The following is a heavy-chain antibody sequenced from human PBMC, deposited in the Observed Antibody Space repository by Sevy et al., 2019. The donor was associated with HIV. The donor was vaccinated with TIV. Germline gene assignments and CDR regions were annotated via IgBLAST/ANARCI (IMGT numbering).Heavy chain of an antibody. J-gene: IGHJ6*03. Sequence: PSETLSLTCTVSGGSITSYGYQWGWIRQPPGKGLEWIGSISFSGTSYYNAPLQSRVTISADTSKNQFSLKLSSVTAADTAVYFCARRADYIGNTSPNYYMDVWGKGTTVTVSS. D-gene: IGHD4-4*01. V-gene: IGHV4-39*01. CDR3: ARRADYIGNTSPNYYMDV. CDR2: ISFSGTS. CDR1: GGSITSYGYQ.